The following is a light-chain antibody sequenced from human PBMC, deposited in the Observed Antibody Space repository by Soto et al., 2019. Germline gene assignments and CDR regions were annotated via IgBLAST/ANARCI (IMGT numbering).Light chain of an antibody. Sequence: DIQMTQSPSTLSASVGDRVTITCRASQSISSWLAWYQQMPGKAPNLLIYDASTLESGVPSRFRGSGSETEFTLTISSLQPDDFATYYCQQYNSYSWTFGQGTKVDI. J-gene: IGKJ1*01. CDR3: QQYNSYSWT. CDR1: QSISSW. V-gene: IGKV1-5*01. CDR2: DAS.